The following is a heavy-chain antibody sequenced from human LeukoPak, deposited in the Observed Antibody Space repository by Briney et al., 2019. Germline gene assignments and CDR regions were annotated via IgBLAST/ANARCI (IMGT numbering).Heavy chain of an antibody. V-gene: IGHV3-30*02. D-gene: IGHD5-18*01. CDR2: IWYGGSNE. Sequence: GGSLRLSCAASGFTFSSYGMHWVRQAPGKGLEGVAVIWYGGSNEYYADSVKGRFTISRDNSKNTLFLQMNSLRDEDTAVYYCAKDVEDTATSIDYWGQGTLVTVSS. CDR1: GFTFSSYG. J-gene: IGHJ4*02. CDR3: AKDVEDTATSIDY.